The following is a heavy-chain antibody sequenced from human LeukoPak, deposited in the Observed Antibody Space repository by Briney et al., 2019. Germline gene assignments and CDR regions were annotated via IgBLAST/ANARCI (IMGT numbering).Heavy chain of an antibody. CDR3: ARAEVLPDFYDTSGGFDY. V-gene: IGHV4-34*01. CDR1: GGSFSGYY. J-gene: IGHJ4*02. D-gene: IGHD3-22*01. CDR2: INHSGST. Sequence: PSETLSLTCAVYGGSFSGYYWSWIRQPPGKGLEWIGEINHSGSTNYNPSLKSRVTISVDTSKNQFSLKLSSVTAADTAVYYCARAEVLPDFYDTSGGFDYWGQGTLVTVSS.